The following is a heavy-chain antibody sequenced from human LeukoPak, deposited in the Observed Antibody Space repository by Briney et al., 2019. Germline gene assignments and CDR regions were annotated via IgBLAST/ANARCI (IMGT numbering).Heavy chain of an antibody. D-gene: IGHD5-24*01. CDR1: GGSISSYY. CDR2: IYYSGST. CDR3: ARMAPYYYYYYMDV. V-gene: IGHV4-59*01. Sequence: SETLSLTCTVSGGSISSYYWSWIRQPPGKGLEWIGYIYYSGSTNYNPSLKSRVTISVDTPKNQFSLKLSSVTAADTAVYYCARMAPYYYYYYMDVWGKGTTVTVSS. J-gene: IGHJ6*03.